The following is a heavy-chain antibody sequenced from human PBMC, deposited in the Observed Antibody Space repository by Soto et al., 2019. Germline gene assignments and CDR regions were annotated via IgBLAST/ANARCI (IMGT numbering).Heavy chain of an antibody. Sequence: PEGALRVPWAASAFTFSPYSMIWVRHAPGKRQEWASSCSSCSCLLYQADPVKCRYTIPRDNDKNSLYLQMNSLRAEDTAVYYCARSATETCSSTRCYLRHNWFDSRRRRTPVTVSS. J-gene: IGHJ5*01. CDR2: CSSCSCLL. CDR1: AFTFSPYS. CDR3: ARSATETCSSTRCYLRHNWFDS. D-gene: IGHD2-2*01. V-gene: IGHV3-21*01.